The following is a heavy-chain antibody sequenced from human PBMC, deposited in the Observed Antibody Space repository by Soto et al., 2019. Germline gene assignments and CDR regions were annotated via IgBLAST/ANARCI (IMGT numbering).Heavy chain of an antibody. J-gene: IGHJ6*02. CDR1: GYTFSSYY. CDR2: INPSGGAI. D-gene: IGHD2-2*03. CDR3: AVGYCVGISCPYLANRNPWDTPEYHFYPMDV. Sequence: GASVKVSCKASGYTFSSYYIHWLRQAPGQGLEWMGIINPSGGAIGYAHTSQDRITMTRDTSTSTVYLQLSSLRSEDSGMYYCAVGYCVGISCPYLANRNPWDTPEYHFYPMDVWGQGTTVTVSS. V-gene: IGHV1-46*04.